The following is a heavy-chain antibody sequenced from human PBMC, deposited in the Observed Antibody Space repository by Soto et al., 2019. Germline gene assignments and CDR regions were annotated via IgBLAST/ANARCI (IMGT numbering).Heavy chain of an antibody. CDR3: ARGGWRQIDY. CDR2: IYYSGST. CDR1: GGSIGSYY. D-gene: IGHD3-3*01. Sequence: QVQLQESGPGLVKPSETLSLTCSVSGGSIGSYYWSWIRQPPGKGLEWIGYIYYSGSTNYNPSLKSRVTISVDMSKNQFSLKLSSVTAADTAVYFCARGGWRQIDYWGQGTLLTVSS. J-gene: IGHJ4*02. V-gene: IGHV4-59*08.